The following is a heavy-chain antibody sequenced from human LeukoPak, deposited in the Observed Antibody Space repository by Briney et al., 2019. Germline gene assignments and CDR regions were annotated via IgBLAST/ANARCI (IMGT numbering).Heavy chain of an antibody. Sequence: PSETLSLTCAASGVSIDSYYWSWIRQPPGKGLEWIGYIYYTGSTEYHPSLKSRVTISLDTSKNQFSLKLTSVTAADTAVYYCARVYQSAEYYFDYWGQGNLVSVSS. CDR1: GVSIDSYY. V-gene: IGHV4-59*01. CDR3: ARVYQSAEYYFDY. D-gene: IGHD2-2*01. J-gene: IGHJ4*02. CDR2: IYYTGST.